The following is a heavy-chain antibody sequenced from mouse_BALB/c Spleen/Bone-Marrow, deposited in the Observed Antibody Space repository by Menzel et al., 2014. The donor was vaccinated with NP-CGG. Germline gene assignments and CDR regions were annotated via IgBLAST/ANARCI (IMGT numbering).Heavy chain of an antibody. J-gene: IGHJ2*01. Sequence: EVQLQESGGGLVQPGGSRKLSWAASGFTFSSFGMHWVRQAPEKGLEWIAYISSDSGAIFYADTVKGRFTISRDNPKNTLFLQMTSLRSEDTAIYFCTRGGNWEDFDDWGQGTTLTVSS. CDR1: GFTFSSFG. V-gene: IGHV5-17*02. D-gene: IGHD4-1*01. CDR2: ISSDSGAI. CDR3: TRGGNWEDFDD.